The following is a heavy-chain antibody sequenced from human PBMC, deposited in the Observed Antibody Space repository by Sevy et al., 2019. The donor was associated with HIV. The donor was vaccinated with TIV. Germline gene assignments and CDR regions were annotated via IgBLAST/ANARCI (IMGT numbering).Heavy chain of an antibody. CDR3: AKDHLWFGELYVTYYGMGV. CDR2: ISYDGSNK. CDR1: GFTFSSYG. V-gene: IGHV3-30*18. J-gene: IGHJ6*02. Sequence: GGSLRLSCAASGFTFSSYGMHWVRQAPGKGLEWVAVISYDGSNKYYADSVKGRFTISRDNSKNTLYLQMNSLRAEDTAVYYCAKDHLWFGELYVTYYGMGVWGQGTTVTVSS. D-gene: IGHD3-10*01.